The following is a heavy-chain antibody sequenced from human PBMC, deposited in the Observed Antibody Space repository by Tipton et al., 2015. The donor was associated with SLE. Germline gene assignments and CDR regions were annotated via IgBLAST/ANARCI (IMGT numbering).Heavy chain of an antibody. CDR3: VREGVGARFHDAFDI. CDR2: INWNGGST. Sequence: SLRLSCVASGFMFDGYVMTWVRQAPGKGLEWVSGINWNGGSTGYADSVKGRFTISRDNAKNSVYLQMTSLRAEDTALYYCVREGVGARFHDAFDIWGQGTMVTVSS. V-gene: IGHV3-20*04. J-gene: IGHJ3*02. D-gene: IGHD1-26*01. CDR1: GFMFDGYV.